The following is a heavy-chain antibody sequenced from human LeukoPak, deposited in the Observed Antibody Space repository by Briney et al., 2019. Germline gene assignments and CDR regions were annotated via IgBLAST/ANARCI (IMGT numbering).Heavy chain of an antibody. V-gene: IGHV2-70*01. CDR3: ARIRGPRYVFEI. CDR1: GFSLSTSGMC. Sequence: SGPTLVNPTQTLTLTCIFSGFSLSTSGMCVSWIRQPPGKALEWLALILWADDKYYSTSLKARLTISKDTSKNQVVLTMTNMAPVDTATYYCARIRGPRYVFEIWSQGTMVTVSS. CDR2: ILWADDK. J-gene: IGHJ3*02.